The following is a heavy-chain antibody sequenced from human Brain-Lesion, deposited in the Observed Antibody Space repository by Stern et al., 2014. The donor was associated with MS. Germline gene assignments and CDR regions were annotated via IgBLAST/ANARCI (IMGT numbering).Heavy chain of an antibody. V-gene: IGHV5-51*01. Sequence: VQLVESGAEVKKPGESLKISCKGSGYRLTSNWIGWVRQMPGKGLEWMGIICPGDSDPRYSPSFQGQVTISADKSISTAYLQWSSLQASDTAMYYCARRGDSSSSGFDYWGQGTLVIVSS. D-gene: IGHD6-6*01. J-gene: IGHJ4*02. CDR3: ARRGDSSSSGFDY. CDR2: ICPGDSDP. CDR1: GYRLTSNW.